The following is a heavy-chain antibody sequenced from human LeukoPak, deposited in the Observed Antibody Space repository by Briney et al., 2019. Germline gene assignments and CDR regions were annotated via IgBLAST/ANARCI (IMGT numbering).Heavy chain of an antibody. D-gene: IGHD1-26*01. Sequence: SETLSLTCTVSGGSISTSSYFWGWIRQPPGKGLEWIATIHYSGSTYYNPSLKSRVTISLDTSKNQFSLKLNSVAAADTAVYYCARGFSGSYSGVLFDYWGQGTLVTVSS. CDR3: ARGFSGSYSGVLFDY. V-gene: IGHV4-39*07. CDR2: IHYSGST. J-gene: IGHJ4*02. CDR1: GGSISTSSYF.